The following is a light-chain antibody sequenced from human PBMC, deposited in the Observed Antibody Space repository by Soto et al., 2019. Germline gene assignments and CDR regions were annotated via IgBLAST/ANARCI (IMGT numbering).Light chain of an antibody. CDR1: RSNIGSNA. CDR3: AVWDDSQNGFFA. CDR2: DNN. J-gene: IGLJ1*01. V-gene: IGLV1-44*01. Sequence: QSVLTQPPSASGAPGQRVTISSSGSRSNIGSNAVSWYQQLPGKAPKPLIYDNNQRPSGVPDRFSASKSGTSASLAISGLQSEDEADYYCAVWDDSQNGFFAFGTGTKV.